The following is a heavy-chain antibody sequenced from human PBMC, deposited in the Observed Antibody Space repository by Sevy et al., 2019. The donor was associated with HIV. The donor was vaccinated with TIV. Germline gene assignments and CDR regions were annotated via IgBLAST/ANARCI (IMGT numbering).Heavy chain of an antibody. CDR3: ATAPGYYDSAPFDY. D-gene: IGHD3-22*01. CDR2: IKSKIDGETT. CDR1: GFTFNNAW. Sequence: GGSLRLSCAVSGFTFNNAWMNWVRQAPGTGLQWVGLIKSKIDGETTDYAAPVKGRFTISREDSKNTLFLQMNSLKIEDTAVYYCATAPGYYDSAPFDYWGPGTLVTVSS. V-gene: IGHV3-15*01. J-gene: IGHJ4*02.